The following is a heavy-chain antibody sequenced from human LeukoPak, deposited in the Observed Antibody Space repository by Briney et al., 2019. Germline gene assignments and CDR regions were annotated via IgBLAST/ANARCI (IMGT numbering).Heavy chain of an antibody. CDR1: GFTFSNYG. Sequence: GGSLRLSCAASGFTFSNYGMHWVRQAPGKGLEWVTFIRSDATSEFYADSVKGRFTISRDNSRNTLYLQMNSLRAEDTAVYYCAKDLPAAYFDYWGQGTLVTVSS. V-gene: IGHV3-30*02. D-gene: IGHD2-2*01. J-gene: IGHJ4*02. CDR2: IRSDATSE. CDR3: AKDLPAAYFDY.